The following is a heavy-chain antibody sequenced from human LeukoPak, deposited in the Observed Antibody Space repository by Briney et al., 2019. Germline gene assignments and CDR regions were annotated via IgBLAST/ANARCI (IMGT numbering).Heavy chain of an antibody. CDR2: MHSSGTT. CDR3: ARNTHYYDRSGITGMYVCDM. V-gene: IGHV4-4*07. J-gene: IGHJ3*02. Sequence: PSETLSLTCTVSGGSISSDYWSWIRQPAGKGLEWIGRMHSSGTTNYNPSLQSRASLSMDTSKNQFSLKLSSVTAADTAVYFCARNTHYYDRSGITGMYVCDMWGRGTMVTVSS. CDR1: GGSISSDY. D-gene: IGHD3-22*01.